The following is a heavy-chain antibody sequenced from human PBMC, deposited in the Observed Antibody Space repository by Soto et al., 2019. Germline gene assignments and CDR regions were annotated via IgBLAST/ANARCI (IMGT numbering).Heavy chain of an antibody. J-gene: IGHJ4*02. CDR1: GFTFSSYA. CDR2: ISESGGST. V-gene: IGHV3-23*01. CDR3: TREARGYSYGEN. Sequence: EVQLLESGGGLVQPGGSLRLSCAASGFTFSSYAMSWVRQARGTGLEWVSDISESGGSTYYADSVKGRFTISRDNAKNTLYLQMNSLRAEDTAVYYCTREARGYSYGENWGQGTLVKVSS. D-gene: IGHD5-18*01.